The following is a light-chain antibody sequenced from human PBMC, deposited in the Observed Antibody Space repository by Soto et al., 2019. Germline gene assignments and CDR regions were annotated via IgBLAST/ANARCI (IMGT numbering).Light chain of an antibody. CDR3: QQYNNWPLFT. CDR1: QSVNNN. V-gene: IGKV3-15*01. J-gene: IGKJ3*01. Sequence: EIVMTQSPATLSVSPGERATLSCRASQSVNNNLAWYQQKPGQAPRLLIYGASIRATGIPDRFSGSEYGTEFTLTISSQQAKDFAVYYCQQYNNWPLFTFGPGTKVDIK. CDR2: GAS.